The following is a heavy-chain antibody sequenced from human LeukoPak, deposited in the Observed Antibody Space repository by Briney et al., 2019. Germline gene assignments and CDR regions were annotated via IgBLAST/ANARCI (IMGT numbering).Heavy chain of an antibody. CDR3: AKASGRYYDFWSAEGFDP. CDR2: ISGDGGST. J-gene: IGHJ5*02. V-gene: IGHV3-43*02. D-gene: IGHD3-3*01. CDR1: GFTFDDYA. Sequence: GGSLRLSCAASGFTFDDYAMHWVRQAPGKGLEWVSLISGDGGSTYYADSVKGRFTISRDNSKNSLYLQMNSLRTEDTALYYCAKASGRYYDFWSAEGFDPWGQGTLVTVSS.